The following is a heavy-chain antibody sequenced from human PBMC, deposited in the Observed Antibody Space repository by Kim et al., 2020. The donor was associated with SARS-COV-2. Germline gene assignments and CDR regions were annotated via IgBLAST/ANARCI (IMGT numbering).Heavy chain of an antibody. V-gene: IGHV1-69*01. D-gene: IGHD6-13*01. J-gene: IGHJ5*02. CDR3: AREVEYSSSWFNWFDP. Sequence: KFQGRVTITADESTSTAYMELSSLRSEDTAVYYCAREVEYSSSWFNWFDPWGQGTLVTVSS.